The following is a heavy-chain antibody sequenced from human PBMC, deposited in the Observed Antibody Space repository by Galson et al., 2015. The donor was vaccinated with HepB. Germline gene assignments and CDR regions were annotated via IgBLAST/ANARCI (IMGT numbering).Heavy chain of an antibody. CDR1: GGTFSSYA. V-gene: IGHV1-69*13. Sequence: SVKVSCKASGGTFSSYAISWVRQAPGQGLEWMGGIITIFGTANYAQKFQGRVTITADESTSTAYMELSSLRSEDTAVYYCARESDYDSSGYGLDPWGQGTLVTVSS. D-gene: IGHD3-22*01. CDR3: ARESDYDSSGYGLDP. CDR2: IITIFGTA. J-gene: IGHJ5*02.